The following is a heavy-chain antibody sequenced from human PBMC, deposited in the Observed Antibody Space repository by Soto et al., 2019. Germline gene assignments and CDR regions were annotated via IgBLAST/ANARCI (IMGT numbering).Heavy chain of an antibody. CDR1: GGSVSGYY. CDR3: ARGRQWLDD. J-gene: IGHJ4*02. D-gene: IGHD6-19*01. Sequence: QVQLQESGPGLVKPSETLSLTCTVSGGSVSGYYWSWIRQPPGKGLEWIGYIYYSGSTNYNPSLKSRVPISVDTSKNQFSLKLSSVTAADTAVYYCARGRQWLDDWGQGTLVTVSS. V-gene: IGHV4-59*02. CDR2: IYYSGST.